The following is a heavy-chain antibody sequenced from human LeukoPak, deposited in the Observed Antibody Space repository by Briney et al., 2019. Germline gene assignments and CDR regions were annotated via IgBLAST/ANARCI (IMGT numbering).Heavy chain of an antibody. J-gene: IGHJ6*03. CDR2: INPNSGGT. CDR3: ARSSGAYYYYMDV. CDR1: GYSFIRYY. Sequence: ASVKVSYKASGYSFIRYYMHWVRQAPGQGLEWRGWINPNSGGTTYAQNFQDRVTMTRDASISTTYMELNRLTSDDTAVYFCARSSGAYYYYMDVWGKGTTVTVSS. D-gene: IGHD6-25*01. V-gene: IGHV1-2*02.